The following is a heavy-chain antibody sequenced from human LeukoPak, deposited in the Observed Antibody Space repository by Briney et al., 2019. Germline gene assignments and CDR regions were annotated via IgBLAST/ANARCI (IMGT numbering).Heavy chain of an antibody. CDR3: ARDSFTYYDSSGFDY. CDR1: GFTFSSYW. J-gene: IGHJ4*02. D-gene: IGHD3-22*01. CDR2: IKQDGSEK. Sequence: GGSLRLSCAASGFTFSSYWMSWVRQAPGKGLEWVANIKQDGSEKYYVDSVKGRFTISRDNAKNSLYLQMNSLRAEDTAVYYCARDSFTYYDSSGFDYWGRGTLVTVSS. V-gene: IGHV3-7*01.